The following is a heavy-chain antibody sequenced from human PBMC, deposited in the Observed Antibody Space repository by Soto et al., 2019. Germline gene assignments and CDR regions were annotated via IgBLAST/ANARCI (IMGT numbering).Heavy chain of an antibody. Sequence: GGSLRLSCAASGFTFSNAWMSWVRQAPGKGLEWVGRIKSKTDGGTTDYAAPVKGRFTISRDDSKNTLYLQMNSLKTEDTAVYYCTTQTPPTFYCSSTSCYMPDYWGQGTLVTVSS. CDR2: IKSKTDGGTT. J-gene: IGHJ4*02. CDR3: TTQTPPTFYCSSTSCYMPDY. V-gene: IGHV3-15*01. D-gene: IGHD2-2*02. CDR1: GFTFSNAW.